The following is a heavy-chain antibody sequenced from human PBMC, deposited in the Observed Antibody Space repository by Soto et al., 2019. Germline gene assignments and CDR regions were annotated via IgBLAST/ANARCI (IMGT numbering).Heavy chain of an antibody. V-gene: IGHV1-3*01. Sequence: ASVQGSCNPSGYTITSYAIDWVRQAPGQRLEWMGWINAGNGNTKYSQKFQGRVTITRDTSASTAYMELSSLRSEDTAVYYCARDRYAIKWFDPWGQGTLVSVSS. CDR2: INAGNGNT. CDR3: ARDRYAIKWFDP. J-gene: IGHJ5*02. D-gene: IGHD2-8*01. CDR1: GYTITSYA.